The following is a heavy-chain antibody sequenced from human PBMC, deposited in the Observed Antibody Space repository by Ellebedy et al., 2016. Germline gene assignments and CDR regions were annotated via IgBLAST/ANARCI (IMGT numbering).Heavy chain of an antibody. Sequence: GGSLRLSCAASGFTFSSYAMSWVRQAPGKGLEWVSTFSSSSDGTYYADSVKGRFTISRDNSKSTRSLQMNSLRAEDTAVYYCAKVGYYSGSLGYFDYWGQGTLVTVPS. CDR2: FSSSSDGT. CDR3: AKVGYYSGSLGYFDY. V-gene: IGHV3-23*01. J-gene: IGHJ4*02. CDR1: GFTFSSYA. D-gene: IGHD1-26*01.